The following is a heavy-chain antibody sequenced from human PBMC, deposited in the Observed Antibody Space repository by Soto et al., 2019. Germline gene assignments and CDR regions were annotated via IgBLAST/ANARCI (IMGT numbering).Heavy chain of an antibody. CDR3: AGLYYYDSSDATTTFRDYYYGMDV. CDR2: IYYSGST. J-gene: IGHJ6*02. V-gene: IGHV4-39*01. CDR1: GGSISSSSYY. Sequence: PSETLSLTCTVSGGSISSSSYYWGWIRQPPGKGLEWIGSIYYSGSTYYNPSLKSRVTISVDTSKNQFSLKLSSVTAADTAVYYCAGLYYYDSSDATTTFRDYYYGMDVWGQGTTVTVSS. D-gene: IGHD3-22*01.